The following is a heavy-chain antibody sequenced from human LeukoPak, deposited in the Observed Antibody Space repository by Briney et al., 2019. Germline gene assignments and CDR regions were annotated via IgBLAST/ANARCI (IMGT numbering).Heavy chain of an antibody. CDR2: LPYDGSYN. J-gene: IGHJ5*01. CDR3: AAAGLGVAHWIDS. CDR1: GVSLSSYG. D-gene: IGHD2-15*01. Sequence: GGSLRLFCLVSGVSLSSYGMHWVRQAPGKGLEWLAWLPYDGSYNLTAASLKGRFAISKDISKNTLYLDMDSLTAEDTAVYYCAAAGLGVAHWIDSWGQGTLVTVSS. V-gene: IGHV3-30*02.